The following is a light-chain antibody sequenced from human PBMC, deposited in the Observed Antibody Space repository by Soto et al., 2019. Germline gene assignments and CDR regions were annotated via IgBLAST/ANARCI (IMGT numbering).Light chain of an antibody. CDR1: QSVGSD. J-gene: IGKJ1*01. CDR2: DAS. Sequence: EIVMTQSPATLSVSPGDRATLSCRASQSVGSDLAWYQQKPGQAPRLLIYDASTRATGIPARFSGSASGTQFTLRISSLQSEDFAVYYCQQYDVWPLTFGQGTNVEI. CDR3: QQYDVWPLT. V-gene: IGKV3-15*01.